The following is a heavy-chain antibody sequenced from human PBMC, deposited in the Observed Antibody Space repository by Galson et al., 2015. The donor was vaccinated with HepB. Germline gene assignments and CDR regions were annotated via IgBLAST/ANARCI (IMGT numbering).Heavy chain of an antibody. CDR2: ITSSSSYI. J-gene: IGHJ4*02. CDR1: GFTFSNAW. CDR3: ARAQKGYDATDY. Sequence: SLRLSCAASGFTFSNAWMSWVRQAPGKGLEWVSSITSSSSYISYADSVKGRFAVSRDNAKNSLFLQMNSLRDDDTAVYYCARAQKGYDATDYWGQGTLVTVSS. D-gene: IGHD3-16*01. V-gene: IGHV3-21*01.